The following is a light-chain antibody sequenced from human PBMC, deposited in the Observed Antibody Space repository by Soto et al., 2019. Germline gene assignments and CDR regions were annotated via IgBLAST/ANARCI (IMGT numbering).Light chain of an antibody. CDR3: AAWYDSLSGPV. J-gene: IGLJ2*01. CDR1: SSNIGSNY. CDR2: SNN. Sequence: QSVLTQPPSASGTPGQRVTISCSGSSSNIGSNYVYWYQQLPGTAPKLLIYSNNQRPSGVPDRFSGSKSGTSASLAISGLRSEDEADYYCAAWYDSLSGPVFGGGTKLTVL. V-gene: IGLV1-47*02.